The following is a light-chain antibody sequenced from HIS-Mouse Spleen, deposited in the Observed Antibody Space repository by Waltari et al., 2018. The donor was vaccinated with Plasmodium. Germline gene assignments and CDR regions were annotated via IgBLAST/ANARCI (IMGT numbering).Light chain of an antibody. V-gene: IGLV1-40*01. Sequence: QSVLTQPPSVSGAPGQRVTISCTGRSSNIGAGYDVHWYQQLPGTAHKLLIYGNSNRPSGVPDRFSGSKSGTSASLAITGLQAEDEADYYCQSYDSSLSGSVFGGGTKLTVL. CDR2: GNS. CDR1: SSNIGAGYD. J-gene: IGLJ2*01. CDR3: QSYDSSLSGSV.